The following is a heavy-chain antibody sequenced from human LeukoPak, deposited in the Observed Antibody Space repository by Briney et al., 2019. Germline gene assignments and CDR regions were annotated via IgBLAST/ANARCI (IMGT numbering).Heavy chain of an antibody. CDR1: GFTFSSYA. D-gene: IGHD2-2*02. CDR3: AKGRYCSSTSCYTRGYGMDV. V-gene: IGHV3-23*01. Sequence: GGSLRLSCAASGFTFSSYAMSWVRQAPGKGLEWVSAISGSGGSTYYADSVKGRFTISRDNSKNTLYLQMNSLRVEDTAVYYCAKGRYCSSTSCYTRGYGMDVRGQGTTVTVSS. CDR2: ISGSGGST. J-gene: IGHJ6*02.